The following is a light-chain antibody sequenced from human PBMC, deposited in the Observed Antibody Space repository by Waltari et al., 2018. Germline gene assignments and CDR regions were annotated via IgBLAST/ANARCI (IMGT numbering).Light chain of an antibody. CDR3: QKYVSLPAT. V-gene: IGKV3-20*01. CDR2: DAS. CDR1: QSVSRS. J-gene: IGKJ1*01. Sequence: EIVSTQSPGTLSLSPGESATLSCRRSQSVSRSLAWYQQKPGQAPRLLIFDASSRATGIPDRFSGSGSGTDFSLTISRLEPEDFAVYYCQKYVSLPATFGQGTKVEI.